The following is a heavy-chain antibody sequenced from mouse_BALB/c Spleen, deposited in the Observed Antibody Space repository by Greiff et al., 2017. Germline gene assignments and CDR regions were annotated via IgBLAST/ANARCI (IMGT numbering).Heavy chain of an antibody. CDR1: GYNFTSYW. Sequence: VQLQQPGAELVKPGTSVKLSCKASGYNFTSYWINWVKLRPGQGLEWIGDIYPGSGSTNYNEKFKSKATLTVDTSSITAYMQLSSLASEDSALYYCARGDYDYDEGVAYWGQGTTLTVSS. D-gene: IGHD2-4*01. CDR3: ARGDYDYDEGVAY. CDR2: IYPGSGST. J-gene: IGHJ2*01. V-gene: IGHV1-55*01.